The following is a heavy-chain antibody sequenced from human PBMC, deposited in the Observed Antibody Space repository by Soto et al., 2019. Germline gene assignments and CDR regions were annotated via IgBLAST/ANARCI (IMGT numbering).Heavy chain of an antibody. CDR2: ITSDGGNA. Sequence: PGGSLRLSCSASGFTFSSYTMHWVRQAPGKGLEYVSAITSDGGNAYYADSVKGRFSISRDNSKNTLFLQMGSLTAEDTALYYCVKMGDRSYSPYDCWGQGTLVTVSS. CDR3: VKMGDRSYSPYDC. CDR1: GFTFSSYT. D-gene: IGHD5-12*01. J-gene: IGHJ4*02. V-gene: IGHV3-64D*06.